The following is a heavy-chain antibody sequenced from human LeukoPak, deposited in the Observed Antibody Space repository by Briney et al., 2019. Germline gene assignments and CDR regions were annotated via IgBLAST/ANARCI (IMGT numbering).Heavy chain of an antibody. CDR2: ISYDGSNK. CDR1: GFTFSSYA. Sequence: GGSLRLSCAASGFTFSSYAMHWVRQAPGKGLEWVAVISYDGSNKYYADSVKGRFTISRDNSKNTLYLQMNSLRAEGTAVYYCARDKDIVVVPAAPAGWFDPWGQGTLVTVSS. D-gene: IGHD2-2*01. J-gene: IGHJ5*02. V-gene: IGHV3-30-3*01. CDR3: ARDKDIVVVPAAPAGWFDP.